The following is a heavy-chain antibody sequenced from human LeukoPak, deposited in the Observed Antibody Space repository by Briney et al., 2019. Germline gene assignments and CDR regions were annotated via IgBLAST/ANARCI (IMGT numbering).Heavy chain of an antibody. CDR3: ARGLAGSRGWLDAFDI. CDR1: GGSIRSYY. J-gene: IGHJ3*02. V-gene: IGHV4-4*07. CDR2: IYSSGGT. Sequence: SETLSLTCTVSGGSIRSYYWSWIRQPAGKGLEWIGRIYSSGGTNYNTSLKSRLTMSVDTYKNHFSLNLRSVTAADTDVYYCARGLAGSRGWLDAFDIRGQGTMVTVSS. D-gene: IGHD6-19*01.